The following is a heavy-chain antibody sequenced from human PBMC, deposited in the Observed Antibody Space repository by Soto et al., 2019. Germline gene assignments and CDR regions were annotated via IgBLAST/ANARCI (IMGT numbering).Heavy chain of an antibody. CDR3: ARLGGYCSGTNCYGLYGMDV. D-gene: IGHD2-2*01. V-gene: IGHV4-39*01. Sequence: SETLSLTCSVSGGSISSGPYSWGWIRQPPGAGLEWIGTFHYNERTFYNPPLEGRVTISVDTSKNQFSLKVTSATVADTAVYFCARLGGYCSGTNCYGLYGMDVWGQGTTVT. J-gene: IGHJ6*02. CDR2: FHYNERT. CDR1: GGSISSGPYS.